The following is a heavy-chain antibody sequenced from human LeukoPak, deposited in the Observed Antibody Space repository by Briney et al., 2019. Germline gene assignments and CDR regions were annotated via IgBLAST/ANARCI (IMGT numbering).Heavy chain of an antibody. CDR3: ARGVRGVAPVRRFKPGNWLDP. CDR2: IDHRGNT. J-gene: IGHJ5*02. D-gene: IGHD3-10*01. Sequence: SETLSLTCVVYGGSFSGSYWIWIRQPPGKGVGWIGEIDHRGNTNYNPSLKSRVTISVDTSKNHFSLKLNSVTAADTAVYYCARGVRGVAPVRRFKPGNWLDPWGQGTLVTVSS. V-gene: IGHV4-34*01. CDR1: GGSFSGSY.